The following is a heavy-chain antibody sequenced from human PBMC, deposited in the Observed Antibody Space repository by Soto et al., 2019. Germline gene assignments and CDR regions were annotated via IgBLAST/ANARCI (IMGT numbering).Heavy chain of an antibody. CDR1: GGSISSYY. J-gene: IGHJ3*01. CDR3: ARRCGSAFDF. CDR2: IYYSGST. V-gene: IGHV4-59*08. Sequence: QVQLQESGPGLVKPSETLSLTCTVSGGSISSYYWSWIRQPPGKGLEWIGYIYYSGSTNYNPSLRRRVTISVDTSKNQFSLMLSSVTAAETAVYYCARRCGSAFDFWGQGTMVTVSS.